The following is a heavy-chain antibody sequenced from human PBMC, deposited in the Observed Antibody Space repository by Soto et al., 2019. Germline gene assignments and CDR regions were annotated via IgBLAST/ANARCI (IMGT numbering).Heavy chain of an antibody. J-gene: IGHJ4*02. V-gene: IGHV4-59*01. CDR2: MSYSGST. CDR1: GDSNSSYY. D-gene: IGHD6-19*01. Sequence: SETLSLTCTVSGDSNSSYYWGWIRQPPGKGLEWIGYMSYSGSTNYNPSLKSRVTIFAHTSKNQFSLRLNSVTAADTAVYYCARILRDSQGWYHHDFWGQGTLVTVSS. CDR3: ARILRDSQGWYHHDF.